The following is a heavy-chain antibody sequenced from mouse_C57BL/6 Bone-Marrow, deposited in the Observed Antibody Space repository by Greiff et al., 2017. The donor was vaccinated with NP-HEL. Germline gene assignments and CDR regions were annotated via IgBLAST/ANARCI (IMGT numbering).Heavy chain of an antibody. J-gene: IGHJ2*01. Sequence: QVQLQQPGAELVRPGSSVKLSRKASGYTFTSYWMHWVKQRPIQGLEWIGNIDPSDSETHYNQKFKDKATLTVDKSSSTAYMQLSSLTSEDSAVYYCATYYGSGDFDYWGQGTTLTVSS. D-gene: IGHD1-1*01. CDR1: GYTFTSYW. CDR3: ATYYGSGDFDY. CDR2: IDPSDSET. V-gene: IGHV1-52*01.